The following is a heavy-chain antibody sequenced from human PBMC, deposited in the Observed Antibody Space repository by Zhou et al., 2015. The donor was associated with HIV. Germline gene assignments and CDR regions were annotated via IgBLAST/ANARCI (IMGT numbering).Heavy chain of an antibody. Sequence: QVQLVQSGAEVKKPGSSVKVSCKASGGTFSSYAISWVRQAPGQGLEWMGGIIPIFGTANYAQKFQGRVTITADESTSTAYMELSSLRSEDTAVYYCARGRYCSSTSCYTVWFDPWGQGTLVTVSS. CDR2: IIPIFGTA. D-gene: IGHD2-2*02. CDR3: ARGRYCSSTSCYTVWFDP. CDR1: GGTFSSYA. J-gene: IGHJ5*02. V-gene: IGHV1-69*01.